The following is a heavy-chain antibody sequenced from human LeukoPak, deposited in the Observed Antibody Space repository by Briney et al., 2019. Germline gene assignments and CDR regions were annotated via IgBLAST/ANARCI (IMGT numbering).Heavy chain of an antibody. CDR3: AKDAAGPEY. D-gene: IGHD6-13*01. J-gene: IGHJ4*02. CDR1: GLTFSCYS. Sequence: PGGSLRLSCVVSGLTFSCYSMTWVRQAPGEGLEWVSGISASGGETWYPDSVKGRFTISRDNSKNTLFLQMNSLRVEDTAIYYCAKDAAGPEYWGQGTPVTVSS. CDR2: ISASGGET. V-gene: IGHV3-23*01.